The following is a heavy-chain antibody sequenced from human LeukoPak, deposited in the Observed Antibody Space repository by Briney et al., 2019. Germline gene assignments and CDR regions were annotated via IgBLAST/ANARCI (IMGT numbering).Heavy chain of an antibody. CDR1: GFTFSSYG. CDR3: ARGLRGFDY. V-gene: IGHV3-23*01. D-gene: IGHD3-10*01. CDR2: ISGSGGST. J-gene: IGHJ4*02. Sequence: GGSLRLSCAASGFTFSSYGMSWVRQAPGKGLEWVSGISGSGGSTYYADSVKGRFTISRDNSKNTLYLQMNSLRAEDTAVYYCARGLRGFDYWGQGTLVTVSS.